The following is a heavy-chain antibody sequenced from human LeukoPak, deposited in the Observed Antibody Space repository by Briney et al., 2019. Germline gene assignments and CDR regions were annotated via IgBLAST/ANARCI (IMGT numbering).Heavy chain of an antibody. J-gene: IGHJ4*02. CDR3: AHRPYSSGWYYFDY. CDR1: GFSLTTRGVG. V-gene: IGHV2-5*02. Sequence: SGPTLVKPTQTLTLTCTFSGFSLTTRGVGGGWVREPPGKALEGLALIYWDDDKRYSPSLKSRLTITRDTSKNQVVLTMTNMDPVDTGTYYCAHRPYSSGWYYFDYWGQGTLVTVSS. D-gene: IGHD6-19*01. CDR2: IYWDDDK.